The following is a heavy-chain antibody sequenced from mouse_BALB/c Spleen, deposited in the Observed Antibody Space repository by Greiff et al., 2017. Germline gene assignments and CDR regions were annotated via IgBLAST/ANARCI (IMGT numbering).Heavy chain of an antibody. Sequence: EVHLVESGGGLVQPGGSRKLSCAASGFTFSSFGMHWVRQAPEKGLEWVAYISSGSSTIYYADTVKGRFTISRDNPKNTLFLQMTSLRSEDTAMYYCARPHDQGPFDYWGQGTTLTVSS. J-gene: IGHJ2*01. D-gene: IGHD3-3*01. CDR1: GFTFSSFG. V-gene: IGHV5-17*02. CDR2: ISSGSSTI. CDR3: ARPHDQGPFDY.